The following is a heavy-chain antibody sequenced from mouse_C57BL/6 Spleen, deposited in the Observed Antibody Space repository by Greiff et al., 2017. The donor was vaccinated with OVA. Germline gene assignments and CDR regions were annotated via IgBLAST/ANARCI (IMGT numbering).Heavy chain of an antibody. D-gene: IGHD2-2*01. CDR3: ARLVGDGYD. CDR2: INPSTGGT. CDR1: GYSFTGYY. V-gene: IGHV1-42*01. Sequence: EVQLVESGPELVKPGASVKISCKASGYSFTGYYMNWVKQSPEKSLEWIGEINPSTGGTTYNQKFKAKATLTVDKSSSTAYMQLKSLTSEDSAVYYCARLVGDGYDWGQGTTLTVSS. J-gene: IGHJ2*01.